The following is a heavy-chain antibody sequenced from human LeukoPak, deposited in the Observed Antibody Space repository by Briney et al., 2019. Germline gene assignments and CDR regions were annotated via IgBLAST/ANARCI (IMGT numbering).Heavy chain of an antibody. CDR1: GGSISSGGYS. Sequence: SETLSLTCAVSGGSISSGGYSWSWIRQPPGKGLEWIGYIYHSGSTCYNPSLKSRVTISVDRSKNQFSLKLSSVTAADTAVYYCAGQDAMVRGVGVDYWGQGTLVTVSS. D-gene: IGHD3-10*01. V-gene: IGHV4-30-2*01. J-gene: IGHJ4*02. CDR2: IYHSGST. CDR3: AGQDAMVRGVGVDY.